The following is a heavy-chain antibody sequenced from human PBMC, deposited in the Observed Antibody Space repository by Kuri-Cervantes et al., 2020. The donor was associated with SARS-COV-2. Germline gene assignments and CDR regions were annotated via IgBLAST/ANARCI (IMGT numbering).Heavy chain of an antibody. D-gene: IGHD3-10*01. Sequence: ASVKVSCKASGYTFTSYGISWVRQAPGQGLEWMGWINPNFGGTNYAQEFQGRVTMTRDTSISTAYMELRSLRSDDTAVYYCARDWLRGVINYWGQGTLVTVSS. V-gene: IGHV1-2*02. CDR1: GYTFTSYG. J-gene: IGHJ4*02. CDR2: INPNFGGT. CDR3: ARDWLRGVINY.